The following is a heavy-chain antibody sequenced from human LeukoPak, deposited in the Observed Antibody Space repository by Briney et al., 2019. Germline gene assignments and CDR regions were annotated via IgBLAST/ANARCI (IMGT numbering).Heavy chain of an antibody. CDR3: ARDQGGNPYYFDY. Sequence: GGSLRLSCAASGFTFGRYGMHWVRQAPGKGLEWVAVIWYDGSDKYYADSVKGRFTISRDNSKNTLYLQMNSLRAEDTAVYYCARDQGGNPYYFDYWGQGTLVTVSS. V-gene: IGHV3-33*01. J-gene: IGHJ4*02. CDR2: IWYDGSDK. D-gene: IGHD4-23*01. CDR1: GFTFGRYG.